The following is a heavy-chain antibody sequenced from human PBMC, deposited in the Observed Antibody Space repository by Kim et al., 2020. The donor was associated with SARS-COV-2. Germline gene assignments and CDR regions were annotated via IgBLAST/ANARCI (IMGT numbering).Heavy chain of an antibody. CDR1: GFTFSDYY. D-gene: IGHD3-3*01. CDR2: ISSSSSYT. CDR3: ARETSGYFSYYYYYYGMDV. Sequence: GGSLRLSCAASGFTFSDYYMSWIRQAPGKGLEWVSYISSSSSYTNYADSVKGRFTISRDNAKNSLYLQMNSLRAEDTAVYYCARETSGYFSYYYYYYGMDVWGQGTTVTVSS. J-gene: IGHJ6*02. V-gene: IGHV3-11*06.